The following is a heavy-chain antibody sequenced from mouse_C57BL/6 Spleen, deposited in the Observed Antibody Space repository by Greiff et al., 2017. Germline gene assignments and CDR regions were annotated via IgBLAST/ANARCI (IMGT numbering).Heavy chain of an antibody. D-gene: IGHD1-1*01. CDR3: ASGSSRYNGSSYRYFDV. V-gene: IGHV1-78*01. J-gene: IGHJ1*03. Sequence: VQLQQSDAELVKPGASVKISCKVSGYTFTDHTIHWMKQRPEQGLEWIGYIYPSDGSTKYNETFKGKATLPADTSSSTAYMQLNSLTSEDSAVYFCASGSSRYNGSSYRYFDVWGTGTTVTVSS. CDR2: IYPSDGST. CDR1: GYTFTDHT.